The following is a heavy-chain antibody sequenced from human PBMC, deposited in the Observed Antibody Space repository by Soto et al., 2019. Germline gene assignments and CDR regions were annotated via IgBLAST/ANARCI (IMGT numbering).Heavy chain of an antibody. V-gene: IGHV3-21*01. CDR3: ARVSSYRTWYPENFDS. Sequence: GGSLRLSCALSGFTFSTYTMNWVRQAPGKGLEWVSTISMSRSYINFPGSVKGRFTISSDNAKNPLSLQMSSLSAEDTAVYYCARVSSYRTWYPENFDSWGQGTLVTVSS. CDR2: ISMSRSYI. J-gene: IGHJ4*02. D-gene: IGHD6-13*01. CDR1: GFTFSTYT.